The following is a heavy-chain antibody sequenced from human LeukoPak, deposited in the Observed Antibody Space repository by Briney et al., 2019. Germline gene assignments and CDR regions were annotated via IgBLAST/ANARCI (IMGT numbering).Heavy chain of an antibody. V-gene: IGHV3-33*01. CDR3: ARGVGYSFGTGDY. CDR1: GFTFSNSG. J-gene: IGHJ4*02. Sequence: GGSLRLSCAASGFTFSNSGIHWVRQAPGKGLEWVALIWYDGSNEYYADSVKGRFTISRDNSKNTLCLQMTSLRAEDTATYYCARGVGYSFGTGDYWGQGTLVTVSS. CDR2: IWYDGSNE. D-gene: IGHD5-18*01.